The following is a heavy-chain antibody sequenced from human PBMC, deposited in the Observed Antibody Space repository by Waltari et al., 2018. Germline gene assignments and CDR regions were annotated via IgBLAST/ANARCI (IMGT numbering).Heavy chain of an antibody. CDR3: ARDAIAVAGNDAFDI. D-gene: IGHD6-19*01. CDR1: GFTFSDHY. V-gene: IGHV3-72*01. Sequence: EVQLVESGGGLVQPGGSLRLSCAASGFTFSDHYMAWVRQAPGKGLEGGGRTRNKANSYTTEYAASVKGRFTISRDDSKNSLYLQMNSLKTEDTAVYYCARDAIAVAGNDAFDIWGQGTMVTVSS. CDR2: TRNKANSYTT. J-gene: IGHJ3*02.